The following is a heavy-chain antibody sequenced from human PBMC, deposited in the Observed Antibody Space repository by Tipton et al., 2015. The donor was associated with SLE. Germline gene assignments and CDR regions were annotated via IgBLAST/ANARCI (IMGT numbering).Heavy chain of an antibody. CDR2: INSDGSTT. V-gene: IGHV3-74*01. D-gene: IGHD2/OR15-2a*01. J-gene: IGHJ3*02. CDR1: GFTFSTYW. Sequence: SLRLSCVASGFTFSTYWMHWVRQAPGKGLVWVSRINSDGSTTTYADSVKGRFTISRDNAKSTLYLQMNSLRAEDTAVYYCTRVESTSWAFDIWGQGTIVTVSS. CDR3: TRVESTSWAFDI.